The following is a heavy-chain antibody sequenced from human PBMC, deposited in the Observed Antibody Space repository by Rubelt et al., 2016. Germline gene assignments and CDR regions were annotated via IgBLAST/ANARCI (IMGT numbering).Heavy chain of an antibody. Sequence: QVQLQQWGAGLLKPSETLSLTCAVYGDSFNFYYWTWIRQSPGQGLEWIGEINHSGSTNYNPSLKSRVTISVDTSKNQFSLKLSSVTAADTAVYYCARFQLAAALNFDYWGQGTLVTVSS. CDR1: GDSFNFYY. D-gene: IGHD2-15*01. CDR2: INHSGST. CDR3: ARFQLAAALNFDY. V-gene: IGHV4-34*01. J-gene: IGHJ4*02.